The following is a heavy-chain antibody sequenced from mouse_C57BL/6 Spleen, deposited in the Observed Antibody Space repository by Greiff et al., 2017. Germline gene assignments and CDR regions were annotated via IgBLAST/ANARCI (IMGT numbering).Heavy chain of an antibody. CDR2: ISYDGSN. V-gene: IGHV3-6*01. Sequence: EVKLQESGPGLVKPSQSLSLTCSVTGYSITSGYYWNWIRQFPGNKLEWMGYISYDGSNNYNPSLKNRISITRDTSKNQFFLKLNSVTTEDTATYYCARGEVLFDYWGQGTTLTVSS. J-gene: IGHJ2*01. D-gene: IGHD2-14*01. CDR3: ARGEVLFDY. CDR1: GYSITSGYY.